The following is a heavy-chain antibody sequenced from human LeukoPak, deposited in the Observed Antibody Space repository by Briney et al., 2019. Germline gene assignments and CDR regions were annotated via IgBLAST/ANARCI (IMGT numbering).Heavy chain of an antibody. CDR1: GYTFTSYA. CDR3: ARHRHRYSSSWYRGNWFDP. V-gene: IGHV7-4-1*02. J-gene: IGHJ5*02. CDR2: INTNTGNP. Sequence: ASVKVSCKASGYTFTSYAMNWVRQAPGQGLEWMGWINTNTGNPTYAQGFTGRFVFSLDTSVSTAYLQISSLKAEDTAVYYCARHRHRYSSSWYRGNWFDPWGQGTLVTVSS. D-gene: IGHD6-13*01.